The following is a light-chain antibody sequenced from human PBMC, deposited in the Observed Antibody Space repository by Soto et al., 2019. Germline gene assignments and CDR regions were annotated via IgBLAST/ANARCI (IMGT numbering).Light chain of an antibody. CDR1: SSDVGSYNLVYNL. V-gene: IGLV2-23*01. CDR3: CSCAGDSPLYV. Sequence: QSALTQPASVSGSPGQSITISCTGTSSDVGSYNLVYNLVSWYQQHPGKAPKLMIYEATKRPSGVSNRFSGSKSGNTASLTISGLQAEDEADYYCCSCAGDSPLYVFGTGTKLTVL. J-gene: IGLJ1*01. CDR2: EAT.